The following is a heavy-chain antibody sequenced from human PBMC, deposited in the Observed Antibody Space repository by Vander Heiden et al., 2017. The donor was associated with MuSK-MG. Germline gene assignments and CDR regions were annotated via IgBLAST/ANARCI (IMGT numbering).Heavy chain of an antibody. D-gene: IGHD3-22*01. CDR2: INPSGGST. V-gene: IGHV1-46*01. Sequence: VQSGAEVKKPGASVKVSCKASGYTFTSYYMHWVRQAPGQGLEWMGIINPSGGSTSYAQKFQGRVTMTRDTSTSTVYMELSSLRSEDTAVYYCARDLSSGYYYYYYGMDVWGQGTTVTVSS. CDR3: ARDLSSGYYYYYYGMDV. CDR1: GYTFTSYY. J-gene: IGHJ6*02.